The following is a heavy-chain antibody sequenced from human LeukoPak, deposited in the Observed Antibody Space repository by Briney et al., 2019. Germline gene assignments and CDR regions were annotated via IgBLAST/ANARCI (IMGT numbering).Heavy chain of an antibody. CDR2: IIGSGDNT. J-gene: IGHJ2*01. D-gene: IGHD4-17*01. V-gene: IGHV3-23*01. CDR1: GFTFSSYA. Sequence: GGSLRLSCAASGFTFSSYAMSWVRQAPGKGLEWVSAIIGSGDNTFYADSVMGRFTISRDNSRNTLYLQMNSLRAEDTAVYYCAKKGDGDLRYFDLWGRGTLVTVSS. CDR3: AKKGDGDLRYFDL.